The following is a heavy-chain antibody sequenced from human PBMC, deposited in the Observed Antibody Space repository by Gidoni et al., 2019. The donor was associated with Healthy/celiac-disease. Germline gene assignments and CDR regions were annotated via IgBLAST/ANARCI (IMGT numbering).Heavy chain of an antibody. CDR3: ATYDAPRRPFDY. CDR2: ISGSGGST. Sequence: EVPLLESGGGLVQAGGYVRLYCAASGFTFSSDARIWVRKVQGKGLVWFSAISGSGGSTYYAYSVKCRFTISRDISKTSLYLQMLSLRAEDTAVYYCATYDAPRRPFDYWGQGTLVTVSS. D-gene: IGHD2-21*01. J-gene: IGHJ4*02. CDR1: GFTFSSDA. V-gene: IGHV3-23*01.